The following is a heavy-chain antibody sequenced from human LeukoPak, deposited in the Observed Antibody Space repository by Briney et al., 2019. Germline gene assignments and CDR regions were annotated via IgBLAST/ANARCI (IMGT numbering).Heavy chain of an antibody. CDR3: AKDSSTVTTSSDAFDI. CDR1: GFTFDDYA. J-gene: IGHJ3*02. V-gene: IGHV3-9*01. CDR2: ISWNSGSI. D-gene: IGHD4-17*01. Sequence: PGGSLRFSCAASGFTFDDYAMHWVRQAPGNGLEWVSGISWNSGSIGYADSVKGRFTISRDNAKNSLYLQMNSLRAEDTALYYCAKDSSTVTTSSDAFDIWGQGTMVTVSS.